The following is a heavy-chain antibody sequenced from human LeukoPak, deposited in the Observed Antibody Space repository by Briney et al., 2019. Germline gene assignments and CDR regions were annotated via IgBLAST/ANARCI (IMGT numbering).Heavy chain of an antibody. CDR3: ARDSTLEWLSS. V-gene: IGHV3-66*02. CDR1: GFTVSSNY. Sequence: GGSLRLSCAASGFTVSSNYMSWVRLAPGKGLEWVSVIYSGGSTYYADSVKGRFTISRDNSKNTLYLQMNSLRAEDTAVYYCARDSTLEWLSSWGQGTLVTVSS. J-gene: IGHJ4*02. CDR2: IYSGGST. D-gene: IGHD3-3*01.